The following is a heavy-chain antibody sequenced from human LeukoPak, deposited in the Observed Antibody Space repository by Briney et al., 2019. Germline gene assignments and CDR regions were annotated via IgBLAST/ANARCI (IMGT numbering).Heavy chain of an antibody. CDR1: GFTFSSYA. CDR3: ARGPFLYDSRFDY. CDR2: ISYDGSNK. J-gene: IGHJ4*02. Sequence: GRSLRLSCAASGFTFSSYAMHWVRQAPGKGLEWVAVISYDGSNKYYADSVKGRFTISRDNSKNTLYLQMNSLRAEDTAVYYCARGPFLYDSRFDYWGQGTLVTVSS. D-gene: IGHD3-3*01. V-gene: IGHV3-30-3*01.